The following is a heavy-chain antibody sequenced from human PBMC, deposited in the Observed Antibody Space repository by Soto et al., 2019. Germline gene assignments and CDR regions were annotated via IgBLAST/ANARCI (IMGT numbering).Heavy chain of an antibody. J-gene: IGHJ4*02. V-gene: IGHV1-3*01. CDR3: SRGLAPYYFDY. CDR1: GYTFTSYA. CDR2: INAGNGNT. Sequence: QVQLVQSGAEVKKPGASVKVSCKASGYTFTSYAMHWVRQAPGQRLEWMGWINAGNGNTKYSQKFQGRVTINRDTPARTAYMDVTRPRSEDTAVHSPSRGLAPYYFDYWGQRTLVTVSA. D-gene: IGHD3-10*01.